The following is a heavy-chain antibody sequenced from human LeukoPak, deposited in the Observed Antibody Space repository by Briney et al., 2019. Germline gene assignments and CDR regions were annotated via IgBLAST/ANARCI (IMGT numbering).Heavy chain of an antibody. CDR1: GYTFTSYG. Sequence: GASVKVSCKASGYTFTSYGISWVRQAPGQGLEWMGWISAYNGNTNYAQKLQGRVTMTTDTSTSTAYMEVRSLRSDDTAVYYCAMPRDGYNAFDIWAKGQWSPSLQ. J-gene: IGHJ3*02. D-gene: IGHD5-24*01. CDR3: AMPRDGYNAFDI. V-gene: IGHV1-18*01. CDR2: ISAYNGNT.